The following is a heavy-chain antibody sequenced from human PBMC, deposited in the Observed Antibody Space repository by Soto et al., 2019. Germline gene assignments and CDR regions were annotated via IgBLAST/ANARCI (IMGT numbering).Heavy chain of an antibody. CDR2: ISGSGART. CDR3: VKDDGGYPSTAPH. J-gene: IGHJ4*02. V-gene: IGHV3-23*01. D-gene: IGHD3-22*01. CDR1: GITISNYP. Sequence: EVQLLESGGGLVQPGGSPRLSCAASGITISNYPMSWVRQAPGKGLDWVSGISGSGARTYYADSAKGRFTSSKDISRNSLSLQLDSLGVEDTAVYFCVKDDGGYPSTAPHWGQGTLVTVSS.